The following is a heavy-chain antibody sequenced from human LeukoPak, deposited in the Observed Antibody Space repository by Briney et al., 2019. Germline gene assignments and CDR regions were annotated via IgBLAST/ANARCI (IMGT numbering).Heavy chain of an antibody. CDR3: ANTGDLVGATVDY. Sequence: GGSLRLSCAASGFFLSRYTMNWARQAPGKGLEWVSAISGSGGSTYYADSVKGRFTISRDNSKNTLYLQMNSLRAEDTAVYYCANTGDLVGATVDYWGQGTLVTVSS. CDR2: ISGSGGST. CDR1: GFFLSRYT. J-gene: IGHJ4*02. V-gene: IGHV3-23*01. D-gene: IGHD1-26*01.